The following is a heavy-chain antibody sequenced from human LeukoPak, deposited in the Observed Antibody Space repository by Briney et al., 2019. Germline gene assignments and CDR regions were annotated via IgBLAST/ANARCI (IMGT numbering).Heavy chain of an antibody. D-gene: IGHD5-24*01. CDR2: IRYDGSNK. CDR1: GFTFSSYG. V-gene: IGHV3-30*02. J-gene: IGHJ3*02. Sequence: GGSLRLSCAASGFTFSSYGMHWVRQAPGKGLEWVAFIRYDGSNKYYADSVKGRFTISRDNSKNTLYLQMNSLRAEDTAVYYCARDRIQMATIFTAFDIWGQGTMVTVSS. CDR3: ARDRIQMATIFTAFDI.